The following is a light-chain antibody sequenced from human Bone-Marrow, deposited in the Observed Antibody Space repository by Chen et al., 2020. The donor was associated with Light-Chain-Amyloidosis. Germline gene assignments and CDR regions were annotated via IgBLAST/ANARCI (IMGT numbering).Light chain of an antibody. CDR2: DAS. J-gene: IGKJ5*01. V-gene: IGKV3-11*01. CDR1: QSVNNY. Sequence: EIVLTQSPATLSLSPGERGTLSCRASQSVNNYLAWYQQKPGQAPRLLIYDASNRATGIPARFRGSGSGTGFTLTISRLEPEDFAVYYCQQRSNWPITFGQATRLEIK. CDR3: QQRSNWPIT.